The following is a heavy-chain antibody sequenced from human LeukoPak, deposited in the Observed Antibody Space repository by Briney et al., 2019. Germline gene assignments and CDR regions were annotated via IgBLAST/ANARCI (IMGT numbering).Heavy chain of an antibody. V-gene: IGHV4-4*07. Sequence: PSETLSLTCTVSGGSSSSNYWSWIRQPAGKGLEWIGRMYVSGSTDYNPSLKSQVTMSVDTSKNQFSLQLNSVTAADTAVYYCARSYCSNTSCYRNAFDIWGQGTMVTVSS. J-gene: IGHJ3*02. CDR2: MYVSGST. CDR1: GGSSSSNY. CDR3: ARSYCSNTSCYRNAFDI. D-gene: IGHD2-2*02.